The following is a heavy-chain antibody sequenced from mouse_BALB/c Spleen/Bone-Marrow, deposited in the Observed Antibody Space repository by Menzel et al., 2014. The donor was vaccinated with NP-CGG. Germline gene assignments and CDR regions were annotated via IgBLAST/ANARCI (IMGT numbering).Heavy chain of an antibody. D-gene: IGHD2-4*01. V-gene: IGHV1-37*01. CDR1: NYSFTEYF. J-gene: IGHJ3*01. CDR3: GKGGLFSKIISY. Sequence: EVKLQESGPELVKPGASVKISCKASNYSFTEYFMNWVKQSHGKSLEWIGRINPYNGDTFYNQKFKDKATLTVDRSSSTAHMELLRLTTEYSGVYFCGKGGLFSKIISYRGQGTPVTVPS. CDR2: INPYNGDT.